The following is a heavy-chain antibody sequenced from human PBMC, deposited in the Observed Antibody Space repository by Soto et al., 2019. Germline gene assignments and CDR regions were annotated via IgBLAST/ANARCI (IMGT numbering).Heavy chain of an antibody. CDR3: AKLSWELAPYYFDY. CDR1: GFKFSSYA. J-gene: IGHJ4*02. CDR2: ISGSGGST. V-gene: IGHV3-23*01. Sequence: GSLRISCEASGFKFSSYAMSWVRQAPGKGLEWVSAISGSGGSTYYADSVKGRFTISRDNSKNTLYLQMNSLRAEDTAVYYCAKLSWELAPYYFDYWGQGTLVTVSS. D-gene: IGHD1-26*01.